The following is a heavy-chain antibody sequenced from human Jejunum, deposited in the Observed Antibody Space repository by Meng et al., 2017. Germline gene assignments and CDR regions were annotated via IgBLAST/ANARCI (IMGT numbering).Heavy chain of an antibody. Sequence: EVHLLESGGDLAHHGGSLRLSCPASAFPFSSSAMNWVRQAPGKGLEWVSHISASGGTTYYADSVKGRFTISRDNSKNTLYLHMYNLRADDTAIYYCSKPSTTTDSYFDQWGQGTLVTVSS. CDR2: ISASGGTT. CDR3: SKPSTTTDSYFDQ. D-gene: IGHD4-17*01. V-gene: IGHV3-23*01. J-gene: IGHJ4*02. CDR1: AFPFSSSA.